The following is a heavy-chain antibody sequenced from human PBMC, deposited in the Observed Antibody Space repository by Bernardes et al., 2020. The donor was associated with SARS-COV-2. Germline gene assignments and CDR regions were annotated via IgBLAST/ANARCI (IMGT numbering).Heavy chain of an antibody. D-gene: IGHD3-10*02. CDR1: GFTFRSYA. V-gene: IGHV3-23*01. CDR2: ISGRGGST. CDR3: ALGSGANMGINY. Sequence: GGALWLPCAASGFTFRSYAMNWVRQAPGEGRGWVPAISGRGGSTNYANSVKGRFTISRDNSKNTLYLQMNSLRVEDTAIYYCALGSGANMGINYWGQGTLVTVSS. J-gene: IGHJ4*02.